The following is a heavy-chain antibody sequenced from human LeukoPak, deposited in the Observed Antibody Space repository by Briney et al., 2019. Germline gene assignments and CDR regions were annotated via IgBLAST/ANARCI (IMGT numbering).Heavy chain of an antibody. Sequence: SETLSLTCTVSDGSISNYYWSWIRQPPGKGLEWIGYIYYSGSTNHNPSLKSRVTISVDTSKNQFSLKLSSVTAADTAVYYCARDTRHAIDYWGQGTLVTVSS. CDR1: DGSISNYY. J-gene: IGHJ4*02. D-gene: IGHD2-8*01. CDR3: ARDTRHAIDY. V-gene: IGHV4-59*01. CDR2: IYYSGST.